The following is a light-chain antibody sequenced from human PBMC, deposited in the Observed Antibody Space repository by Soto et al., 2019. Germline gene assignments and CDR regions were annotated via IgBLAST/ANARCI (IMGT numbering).Light chain of an antibody. CDR2: RSS. Sequence: DIQMTQSPSTLSASVGDRVNITCRASESINGWLAWYQQKPGKAPKLLISRSSDLQTGVPTRFSGSGSVTEFSLTISSLQTDDFATYYCQQYNSYFFTFGPGTQVDVK. J-gene: IGKJ3*01. V-gene: IGKV1-5*03. CDR1: ESINGW. CDR3: QQYNSYFFT.